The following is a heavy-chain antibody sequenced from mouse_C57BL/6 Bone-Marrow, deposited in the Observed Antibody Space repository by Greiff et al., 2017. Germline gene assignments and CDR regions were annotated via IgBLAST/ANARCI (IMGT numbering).Heavy chain of an antibody. J-gene: IGHJ3*01. D-gene: IGHD2-5*01. V-gene: IGHV1-85*01. CDR1: GYTFTSYD. CDR2: IYPRDGSN. CDR3: ARGAYYSNYLAWFAY. Sequence: VQLQQSGPELVKPGASVKLSCKASGYTFTSYDINWVKQRPGQGLEWIGWIYPRDGSNKYNEKFKGKATLTVDTSSSAAYMELHSLTSEDSAVYVCARGAYYSNYLAWFAYWGQGTLVTVSA.